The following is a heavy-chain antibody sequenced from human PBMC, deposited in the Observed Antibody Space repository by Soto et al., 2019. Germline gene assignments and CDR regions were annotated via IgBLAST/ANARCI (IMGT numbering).Heavy chain of an antibody. CDR3: ARAPSLGYDSSGYYHYYFDY. CDR2: ISPIFGTA. Sequence: QVQLVQSGAEVKKPGSSVKVSCKASGGTFSSYAISWVRQAPGQGLEWMGGISPIFGTANYAQKFQGRVTITADESTSTAYMELSSLRSEDTAVYYCARAPSLGYDSSGYYHYYFDYWGQGTLVTVSS. J-gene: IGHJ4*02. V-gene: IGHV1-69*01. D-gene: IGHD3-22*01. CDR1: GGTFSSYA.